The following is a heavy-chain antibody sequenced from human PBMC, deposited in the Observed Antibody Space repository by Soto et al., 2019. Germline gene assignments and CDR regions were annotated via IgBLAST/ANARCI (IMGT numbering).Heavy chain of an antibody. CDR1: GYTFTDCA. Sequence: SVKVSCTSSGYTFTDCAIHWVRQAPGQSLEWLGWIAPGNGNTKYSQNFQGRVTITRDTSATTAYMELSSLRSEDTAVYYCAKGSRMWTPDYWGQGPLVTVSS. CDR3: AKGSRMWTPDY. D-gene: IGHD2-21*01. V-gene: IGHV1-3*01. J-gene: IGHJ4*02. CDR2: IAPGNGNT.